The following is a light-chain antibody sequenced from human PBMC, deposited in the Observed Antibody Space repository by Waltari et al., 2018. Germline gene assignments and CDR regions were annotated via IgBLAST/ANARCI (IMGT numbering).Light chain of an antibody. Sequence: QSALTQPRSVSGSPGQSVTISCTGTNSDVGGYNYVSWFQHHPGKAPNLILYDVPHRPSGVPARFSGSKSANPAALTISELQTDDEAHYYCCSYGGNFLWVFGGGTKLTVL. CDR2: DVP. CDR3: CSYGGNFLWV. V-gene: IGLV2-11*01. J-gene: IGLJ3*02. CDR1: NSDVGGYNY.